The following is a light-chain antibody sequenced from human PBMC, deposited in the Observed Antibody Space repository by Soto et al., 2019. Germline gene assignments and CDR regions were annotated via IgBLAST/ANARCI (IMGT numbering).Light chain of an antibody. V-gene: IGKV1-5*03. Sequence: DIQMTQSPSTLSGSVGDRVTITCRASQTISSRLAWYQQEPGKAPKLLIYKASTLKSGVPSRFSGSGSGTEFTLTISSLQPDDFATYYCQHYNSYSEAFGQGTKVELK. CDR2: KAS. CDR3: QHYNSYSEA. J-gene: IGKJ1*01. CDR1: QTISSR.